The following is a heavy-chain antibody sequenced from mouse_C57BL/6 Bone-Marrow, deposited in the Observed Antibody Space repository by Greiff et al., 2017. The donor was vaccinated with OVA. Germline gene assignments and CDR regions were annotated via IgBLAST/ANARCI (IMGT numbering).Heavy chain of an antibody. D-gene: IGHD2-3*01. J-gene: IGHJ2*01. CDR2: IYPGDGDT. CDR1: GYAFSSSW. Sequence: VKLVESGPELVKPGASVKLSCTASGYAFSSSWMNWVKQRPGKGLEWIGRIYPGDGDTNYNGKFKGQATLTADKSSSPSYLQLSCLTSEDSAVYFCARHEDGYYASYFDNWGQGTTLTVSS. V-gene: IGHV1-82*01. CDR3: ARHEDGYYASYFDN.